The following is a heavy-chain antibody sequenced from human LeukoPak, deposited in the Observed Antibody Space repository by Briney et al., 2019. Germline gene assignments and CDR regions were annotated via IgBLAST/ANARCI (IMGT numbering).Heavy chain of an antibody. Sequence: ASVKVSCKASGYTFTSYAVHWVRQAPGQRLEWMGWINAGNGNTKYSQKFQGRVTITRDTSASTAYMELSSLRSEDTAVYYCARTKWELPHLFDYWGQGTLVTVSS. V-gene: IGHV1-3*01. CDR2: INAGNGNT. CDR1: GYTFTSYA. J-gene: IGHJ4*02. D-gene: IGHD1-26*01. CDR3: ARTKWELPHLFDY.